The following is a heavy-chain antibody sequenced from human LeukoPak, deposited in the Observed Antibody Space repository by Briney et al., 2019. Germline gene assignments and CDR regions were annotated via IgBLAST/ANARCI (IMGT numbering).Heavy chain of an antibody. V-gene: IGHV1-8*01. CDR1: GYTFTSYD. J-gene: IGHJ4*02. CDR2: MNPNSGNT. Sequence: GASVKVSCKASGYTFTSYDINWVRQATGQGLEWMGWMNPNSGNTGYAQKFQGRVTMTRNTSISTAYMELSSLRSEDTAAYYCARIGAAAGETYFDYWGQGTLVTVSS. CDR3: ARIGAAAGETYFDY. D-gene: IGHD6-13*01.